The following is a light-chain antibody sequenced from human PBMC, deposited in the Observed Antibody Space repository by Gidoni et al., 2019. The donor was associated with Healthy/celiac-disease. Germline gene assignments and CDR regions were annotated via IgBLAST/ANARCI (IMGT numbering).Light chain of an antibody. J-gene: IGKJ4*01. CDR2: AAS. V-gene: IGKV1-39*01. Sequence: DIQMTQSPSSLSASVGDRVTITCRASQSISSYLNWSQQKPGKAPKLLIYAASSLESGVPSRFSGGGSGTDVTLTISSLQPEDFATYDCQQSYSTPLTFGRGTKVEIK. CDR1: QSISSY. CDR3: QQSYSTPLT.